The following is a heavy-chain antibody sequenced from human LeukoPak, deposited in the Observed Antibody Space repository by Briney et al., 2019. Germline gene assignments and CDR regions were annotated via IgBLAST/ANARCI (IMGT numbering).Heavy chain of an antibody. CDR3: AKTVRRDYYFDY. CDR2: IWYDGSNK. J-gene: IGHJ4*02. CDR1: GFTFSSYG. Sequence: GRSLRLSCAASGFTFSSYGMHWVRQAPGKGLEWVAVIWYDGSNKYYADSVKGRFTISRDNSKNTLYLQMNSLRAEDTAVYYCAKTVRRDYYFDYWGQGTLVTVSS. V-gene: IGHV3-33*06. D-gene: IGHD3-10*01.